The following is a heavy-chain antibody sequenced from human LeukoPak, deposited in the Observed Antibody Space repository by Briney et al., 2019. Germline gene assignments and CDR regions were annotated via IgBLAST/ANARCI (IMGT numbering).Heavy chain of an antibody. CDR3: TTAPQVYYYDSSGYYYSDY. CDR2: IKSKTDGGTT. V-gene: IGHV3-15*01. D-gene: IGHD3-22*01. Sequence: GGSLRLSCAASGFTFSNAWMSWVRQAPGKGLEWVGRIKSKTDGGTTDYAAPVKGRFTISRDDSKNTLYLQMNSLKTEDTAVYYCTTAPQVYYYDSSGYYYSDYWGQGTQVTVSS. J-gene: IGHJ4*02. CDR1: GFTFSNAW.